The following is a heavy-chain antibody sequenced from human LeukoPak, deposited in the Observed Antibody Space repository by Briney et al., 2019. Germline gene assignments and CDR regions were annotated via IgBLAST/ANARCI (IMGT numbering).Heavy chain of an antibody. CDR3: AGSYGSGSYSPLDY. Sequence: SETLSLTCAVYGGSFSGYYWSWIRQPPGKGLEWIGEINHSGSTNYNPSLKSRVTISVDTSKNQFSLKLSSVTAADTVVYYCAGSYGSGSYSPLDYWGQGTLVTVSS. CDR1: GGSFSGYY. CDR2: INHSGST. J-gene: IGHJ4*02. V-gene: IGHV4-34*01. D-gene: IGHD3-10*01.